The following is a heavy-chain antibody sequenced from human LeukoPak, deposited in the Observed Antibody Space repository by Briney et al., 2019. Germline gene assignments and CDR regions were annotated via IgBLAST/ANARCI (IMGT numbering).Heavy chain of an antibody. Sequence: PSETQSLTCAVYGGSFSGYYWSWIRQPPGKGLEWIGEINHSGSTNYNPSLKSRVTISVDTSKNQFSLKLSSVTAADTAVYYCARAAGHAGSSYYYYYYGMDVWGKGTTVTVSS. CDR2: INHSGST. CDR1: GGSFSGYY. CDR3: ARAAGHAGSSYYYYYYGMDV. V-gene: IGHV4-34*01. J-gene: IGHJ6*04. D-gene: IGHD3-10*01.